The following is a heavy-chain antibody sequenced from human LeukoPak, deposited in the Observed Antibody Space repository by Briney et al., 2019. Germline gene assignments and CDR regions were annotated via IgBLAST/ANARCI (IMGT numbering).Heavy chain of an antibody. CDR1: GGSISTYY. CDR2: IYYSGST. J-gene: IGHJ4*02. CDR3: ARGRDSSGWCFDC. Sequence: SETLSLTCTVSGGSISTYYWSWIRQPPGKGLEWIGYIYYSGSTNYNPSFKSRVTMSVDTSKNQFSLKLSSVTAADTAVYYCARGRDSSGWCFDCWGQGTLVTVSS. D-gene: IGHD6-19*01. V-gene: IGHV4-59*12.